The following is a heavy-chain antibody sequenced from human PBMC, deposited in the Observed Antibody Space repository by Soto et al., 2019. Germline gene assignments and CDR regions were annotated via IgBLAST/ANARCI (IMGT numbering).Heavy chain of an antibody. CDR1: GYSFSSYW. D-gene: IGHD2-15*01. CDR3: ARYCIGGSCYRPSYQFDY. J-gene: IGHJ4*02. CDR2: IYPGDSDT. V-gene: IGHV5-51*01. Sequence: GESLKISCKGSGYSFSSYWIGWVRQMPGQGPEWMGIIYPGDSDTRYSPPFQVQVTISADKSISTAYLQWSSLKASDTAMYYCARYCIGGSCYRPSYQFDYWGQGTLVTVSS.